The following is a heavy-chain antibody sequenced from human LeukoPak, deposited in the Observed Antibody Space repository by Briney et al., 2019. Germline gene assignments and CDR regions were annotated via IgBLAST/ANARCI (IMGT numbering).Heavy chain of an antibody. CDR1: GFSFSGYW. CDR2: IKQDGSQE. D-gene: IGHD3-3*01. Sequence: PGGSLRLSCTGFGFSFSGYWMSWVRQAPGKGLEWVAHIKQDGSQEYYVDSVKGRFTISRDSAKNSLYLQMNSLRAEDTAVYYCARGVPYDSWSGPHYSDYWGQGTLVTVSS. CDR3: ARGVPYDSWSGPHYSDY. J-gene: IGHJ4*02. V-gene: IGHV3-7*01.